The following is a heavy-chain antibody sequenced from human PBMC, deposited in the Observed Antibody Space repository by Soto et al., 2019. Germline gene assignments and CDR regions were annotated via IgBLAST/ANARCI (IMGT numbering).Heavy chain of an antibody. D-gene: IGHD4-17*01. CDR1: GASVRSGSYY. Sequence: QVQLQESGPGLVKPSETLSLTCTVSGASVRSGSYYWSWVRQPPGRGLEWIGYIYDTGTTNYNPSRKSRVTMSVDTSKNQFSLKLNSLTAADTAVYYCARVEYYGDYFDYWGQGTLVTVSS. CDR3: ARVEYYGDYFDY. J-gene: IGHJ4*02. V-gene: IGHV4-61*01. CDR2: IYDTGTT.